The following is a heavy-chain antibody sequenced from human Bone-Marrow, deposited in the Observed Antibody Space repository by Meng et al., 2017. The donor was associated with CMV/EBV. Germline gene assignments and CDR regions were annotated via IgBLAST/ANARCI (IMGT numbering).Heavy chain of an antibody. CDR2: ITSSGSII. J-gene: IGHJ4*02. CDR3: ARARYDSSGYFDY. Sequence: GESLKISCAASGFTFSDYYMSWIRQAPGKGLEWASYITSSGSIIYYADSVNGRFTISRDNAKNSLYLQMNSLRAEDTAVYYCARARYDSSGYFDYWGQGTLVTVSS. D-gene: IGHD3-22*01. V-gene: IGHV3-11*04. CDR1: GFTFSDYY.